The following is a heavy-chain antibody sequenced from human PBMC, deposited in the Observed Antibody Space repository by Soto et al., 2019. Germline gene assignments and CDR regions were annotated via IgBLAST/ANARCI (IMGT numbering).Heavy chain of an antibody. V-gene: IGHV1-69*13. CDR1: GGTFSSYA. Sequence: SVKVSCKASGGTFSSYAISWVRQAPGQGLEWMGGIIPIFGTANYAQKFQGRVTITADESTSTAYMELSSLRSEDTAVYYCARGATRRFGELLTPYYYYYGMDVWGQGTTVTVS. D-gene: IGHD3-10*01. CDR2: IIPIFGTA. J-gene: IGHJ6*02. CDR3: ARGATRRFGELLTPYYYYYGMDV.